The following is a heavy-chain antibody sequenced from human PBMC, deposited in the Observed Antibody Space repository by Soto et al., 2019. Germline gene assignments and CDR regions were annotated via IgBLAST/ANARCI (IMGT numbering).Heavy chain of an antibody. Sequence: ASVKVSCKVSGYTLTELSMHWVRQAPGKGLEWMGGFDPEDGETIYAQKFQGRVTMTEDTSTDTAYMELSSLRSEDTAVYYCATSSSGYLNLEQIYYYYMDVWGKGTTVTVSS. V-gene: IGHV1-24*01. CDR2: FDPEDGET. D-gene: IGHD3-3*01. CDR1: GYTLTELS. CDR3: ATSSSGYLNLEQIYYYYMDV. J-gene: IGHJ6*03.